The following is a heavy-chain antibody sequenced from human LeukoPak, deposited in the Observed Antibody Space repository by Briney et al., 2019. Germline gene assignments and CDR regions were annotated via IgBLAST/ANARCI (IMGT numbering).Heavy chain of an antibody. Sequence: GGSLRLSCAASGFTFSSYAMSWVRQAPGKGLEWISAITGSGSITNYADSVKGRFTISRDNSKNTLYLQMDSLRAEDTAVYSCARRLSSSWFFDYWGQGALVTVSS. J-gene: IGHJ4*02. D-gene: IGHD6-13*01. CDR3: ARRLSSSWFFDY. CDR2: ITGSGSIT. V-gene: IGHV3-23*01. CDR1: GFTFSSYA.